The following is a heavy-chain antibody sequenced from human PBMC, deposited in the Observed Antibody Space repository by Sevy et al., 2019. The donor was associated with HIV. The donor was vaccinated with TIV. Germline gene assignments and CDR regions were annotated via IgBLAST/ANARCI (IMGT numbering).Heavy chain of an antibody. CDR1: GGSFSGYY. CDR3: ARGGRGDNYGDYGNYFDY. V-gene: IGHV4-34*01. D-gene: IGHD4-17*01. CDR2: INHSGST. J-gene: IGHJ4*02. Sequence: SETLSLTCAVYGGSFSGYYWSWIRQPPGKGLEWIGEINHSGSTNYNPSLKSRVTISVDTSKNQFSLKLSSVTAADTAVYYCARGGRGDNYGDYGNYFDYWGQGTLVTVS.